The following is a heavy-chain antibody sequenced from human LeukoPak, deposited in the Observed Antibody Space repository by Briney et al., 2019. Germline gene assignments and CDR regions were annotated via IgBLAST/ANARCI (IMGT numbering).Heavy chain of an antibody. CDR1: GFTFDDYA. V-gene: IGHV3-9*01. Sequence: GRSLRLSCAASGFTFDDYALHWVRQAPGKGLEWVSGINWSGRSTAYADSVKGRFTISRDNTKNSLYLQMNSLRTEDTALYYCAKERALGELNDAFDLWGPGTLVTVSS. D-gene: IGHD3-10*01. J-gene: IGHJ3*01. CDR2: INWSGRST. CDR3: AKERALGELNDAFDL.